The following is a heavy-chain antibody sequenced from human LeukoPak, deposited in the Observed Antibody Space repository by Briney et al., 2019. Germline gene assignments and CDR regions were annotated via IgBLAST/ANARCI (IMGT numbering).Heavy chain of an antibody. D-gene: IGHD2-15*01. CDR1: GFIFSNFW. CDR2: IKEDGTQK. Sequence: GGSLRLSCAASGFIFSNFWMSWVRQAPGEGLELVANIKEDGTQKYYVDSVKGRFTISRDNAKNSLYLQMNSLRAEDTAVYYCARHIGYFACDMWGQGTTVTVSS. J-gene: IGHJ3*02. CDR3: ARHIGYFACDM. V-gene: IGHV3-7*01.